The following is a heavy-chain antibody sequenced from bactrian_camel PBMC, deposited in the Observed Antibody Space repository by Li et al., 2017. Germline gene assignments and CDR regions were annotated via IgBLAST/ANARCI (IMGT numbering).Heavy chain of an antibody. CDR3: ATGALSY. J-gene: IGHJ4*01. CDR2: INSGGSTT. V-gene: IGHV3S1*01. CDR1: GFTFSDYF. Sequence: HVQLVESGGGLVQPGGSLRLSCAASGFTFSDYFMYWVRQAPGKGLEWVSGINSGGSTTDYADSVKGRFTISRDNAKNTLYLQMNSLIPEDTAMYYCATGALSYWGQGTQVTVS.